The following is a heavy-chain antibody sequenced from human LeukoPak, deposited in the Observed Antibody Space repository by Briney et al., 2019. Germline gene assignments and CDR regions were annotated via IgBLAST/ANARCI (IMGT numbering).Heavy chain of an antibody. Sequence: GGSLRLSCAASGFTFSSYSMNWVRQAPGKGLEWVSSISSSSSYIYYADSVKGRFTISRDNAKNSLYLQMNSLRAEDTAVYYCARDPSGSYYSYFDYWGQGTLVTVSS. V-gene: IGHV3-21*01. CDR3: ARDPSGSYYSYFDY. CDR2: ISSSSSYI. D-gene: IGHD1-26*01. CDR1: GFTFSSYS. J-gene: IGHJ4*02.